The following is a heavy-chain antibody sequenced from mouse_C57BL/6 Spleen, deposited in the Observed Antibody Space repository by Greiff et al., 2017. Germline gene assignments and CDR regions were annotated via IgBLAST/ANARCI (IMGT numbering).Heavy chain of an antibody. V-gene: IGHV8-12*01. D-gene: IGHD1-1*02. J-gene: IGHJ4*01. CDR3: ARRVGYYAMDY. Sequence: QVPLKVSGPGLLKSSPTLSLTCSFSGFSLSTSGMGVSWIRQPSGKGLEWLAHIYWDDDNRYNPSMKSRLTISKDTSRNQVFLKITSVDTADTGTYCCARRVGYYAMDYWGQGTSVTVSS. CDR1: GFSLSTSGMG. CDR2: IYWDDDN.